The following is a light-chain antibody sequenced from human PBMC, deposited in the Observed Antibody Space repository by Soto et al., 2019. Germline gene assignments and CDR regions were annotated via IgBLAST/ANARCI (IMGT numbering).Light chain of an antibody. J-gene: IGKJ1*01. CDR3: LQDYDYPRT. Sequence: AIKMTQSPSSLSASVGDRVTITCRASQGIRDDVGWYQQRPGEAPRLLIYGTSNLQSGVPSRFSGSGSGTDFTLTISSLQPEDFATYYCLQDYDYPRTFGQGTKVEIK. CDR2: GTS. CDR1: QGIRDD. V-gene: IGKV1-6*01.